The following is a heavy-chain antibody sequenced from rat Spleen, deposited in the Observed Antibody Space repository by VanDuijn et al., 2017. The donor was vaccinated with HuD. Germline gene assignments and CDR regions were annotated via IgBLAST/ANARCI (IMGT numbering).Heavy chain of an antibody. V-gene: IGHV5-25*01. Sequence: EVQLVESGGGLMQPGRSLKLSCAASGFTFSNFYVAWVRQAPTKGLEWVASISTVGEYTYCRDSVRGRFTISRDNAKSTLYLQIDSLRSEDTATYYCARHAGYYSGDYIMDAWGQGASVTVSS. D-gene: IGHD1-1*01. J-gene: IGHJ4*01. CDR2: ISTVGEYT. CDR1: GFTFSNFY. CDR3: ARHAGYYSGDYIMDA.